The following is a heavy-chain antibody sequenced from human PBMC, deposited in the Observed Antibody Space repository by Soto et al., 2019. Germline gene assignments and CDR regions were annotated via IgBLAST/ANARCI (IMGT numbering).Heavy chain of an antibody. J-gene: IGHJ6*02. Sequence: ASVKVSCKASGYTFTSYGISWVRQAPGQGLEWMGWISAYNGNTNYAQKLQGRVTMTTDTSTSTAYMELRSLRSDDTAVYYCARDDPLRYFDWLLLYYYYYGMDVWGQGTTVTVPS. CDR1: GYTFTSYG. V-gene: IGHV1-18*01. D-gene: IGHD3-9*01. CDR2: ISAYNGNT. CDR3: ARDDPLRYFDWLLLYYYYYGMDV.